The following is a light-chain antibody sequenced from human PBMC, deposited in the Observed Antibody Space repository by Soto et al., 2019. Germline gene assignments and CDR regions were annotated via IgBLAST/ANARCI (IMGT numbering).Light chain of an antibody. V-gene: IGLV1-51*01. CDR1: SSNIGSNY. J-gene: IGLJ2*01. CDR3: GTWDSSLSAGGV. Sequence: QSVLTQPPSVSVAPGQKVTISCSGSSSNIGSNYVSWYQQLPGTAPKLLIYDNNKRPSGIPDRFSGSKSGTSATLDITGLQTGDEADYYCGTWDSSLSAGGVFGGGTKLTVL. CDR2: DNN.